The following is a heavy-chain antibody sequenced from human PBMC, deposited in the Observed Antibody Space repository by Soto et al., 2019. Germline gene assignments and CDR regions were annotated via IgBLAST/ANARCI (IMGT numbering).Heavy chain of an antibody. D-gene: IGHD3-10*01. J-gene: IGHJ6*02. CDR2: IIPIFGTA. CDR3: ARTPLYYYGSGSYRPIYYYYGMDV. CDR1: GGTFSSYA. V-gene: IGHV1-69*13. Sequence: SVKVSCKASGGTFSSYAISWVRQAPGQGLEWMGGIIPIFGTANYAQKFQGRVTITADESTSTAYMELSSLRSEDTAVYYCARTPLYYYGSGSYRPIYYYYGMDVWGQGTTVTVSS.